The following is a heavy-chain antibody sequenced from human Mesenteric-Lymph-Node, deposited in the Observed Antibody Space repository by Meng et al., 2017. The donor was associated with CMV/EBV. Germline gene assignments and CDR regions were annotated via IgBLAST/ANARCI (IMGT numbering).Heavy chain of an antibody. CDR2: ISSSSSHI. D-gene: IGHD6-6*01. CDR3: AKEADSSSFPINWFDP. V-gene: IGHV3-21*04. Sequence: GESLKISCAASGFTFSNYWMHWVRQAPGKGLEWVSSISSSSSHIYYADSVKGRFTISRDNSKNTLYLQMNSLRAEDTAVYYCAKEADSSSFPINWFDPWGQGTLVTVSS. J-gene: IGHJ5*02. CDR1: GFTFSNYW.